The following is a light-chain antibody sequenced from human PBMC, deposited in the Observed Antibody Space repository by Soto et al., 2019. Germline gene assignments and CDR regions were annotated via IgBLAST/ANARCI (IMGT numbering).Light chain of an antibody. CDR2: EVS. Sequence: QSVLTQPPSASGSPGQSVTISCTGTSSDVGGYNYVSWYQQYPGKVPKLIIYEVSERPSGVPDRFSGSKSGNTASLTVSGLQPEDEADYYCISYAGTAYVFGTWTKLTVL. J-gene: IGLJ1*01. CDR3: ISYAGTAYV. V-gene: IGLV2-8*01. CDR1: SSDVGGYNY.